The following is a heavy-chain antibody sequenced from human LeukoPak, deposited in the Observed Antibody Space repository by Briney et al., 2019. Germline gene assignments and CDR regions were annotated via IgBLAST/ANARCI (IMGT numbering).Heavy chain of an antibody. J-gene: IGHJ4*02. CDR2: IWYDGSNK. CDR1: GFTSSNYG. D-gene: IGHD6-13*01. V-gene: IGHV3-33*01. CDR3: ARDRDVYSSRWNRNFAY. Sequence: GRSLRLSCAASGFTSSNYGMHWVRQAPGKGLEWVAIIWYDGSNKYYADSVKGRFTISRDNSKNTLYLQMNSLRAEDTAVYYCARDRDVYSSRWNRNFAYWGQGTLVTVSA.